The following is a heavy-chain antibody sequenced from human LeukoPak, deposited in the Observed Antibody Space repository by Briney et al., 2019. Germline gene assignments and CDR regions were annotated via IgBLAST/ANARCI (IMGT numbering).Heavy chain of an antibody. CDR1: GGSFCGYY. D-gene: IGHD3-10*01. CDR2: INHSGST. CDR3: ARGSVVVWFGELLYSLF. J-gene: IGHJ4*02. Sequence: SETLSLTCAVYGGSFCGYYWSWIRQPPGKGLEWIGQINHSGSTNYNPSLKRRVTISVDTSKNQFSLKLSSVTAADTAVYYCARGSVVVWFGELLYSLFWGQGTLVTVSS. V-gene: IGHV4-34*01.